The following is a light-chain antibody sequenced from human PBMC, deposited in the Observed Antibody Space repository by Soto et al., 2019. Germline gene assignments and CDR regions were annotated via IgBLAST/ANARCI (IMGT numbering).Light chain of an antibody. Sequence: IVLTQSPGTLSLSPGEVATVSCGASQTITYNFLAWYQKKPGLAPRLLVYDASNRATGIPDRFSGSGSGTDFTLTISTQVPEDFAVYYCQHYGESSSTFGGGTRVEI. CDR1: QTITYNF. CDR2: DAS. CDR3: QHYGESSST. J-gene: IGKJ4*01. V-gene: IGKV3D-20*01.